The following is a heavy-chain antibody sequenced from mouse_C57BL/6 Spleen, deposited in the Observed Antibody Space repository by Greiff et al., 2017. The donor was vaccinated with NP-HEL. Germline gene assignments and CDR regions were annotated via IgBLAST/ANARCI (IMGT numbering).Heavy chain of an antibody. CDR1: GFTFSSYA. V-gene: IGHV5-4*01. D-gene: IGHD1-1*01. J-gene: IGHJ4*01. CDR3: ARDLSYWDAMDY. CDR2: ISDGGSYT. Sequence: EVQRVESGGGLVKPGGSLKLSCAASGFTFSSYAMSWVRQTPEKRLEWVATISDGGSYTYYPDNVKGRFTISRDNAKNNLYLQMSHLKSEDTAMYYCARDLSYWDAMDYWGQGTSVTVSS.